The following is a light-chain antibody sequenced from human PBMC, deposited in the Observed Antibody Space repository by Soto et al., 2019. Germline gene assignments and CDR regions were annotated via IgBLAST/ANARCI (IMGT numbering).Light chain of an antibody. V-gene: IGKV3-11*01. CDR3: QQRSNWPPLT. Sequence: EIVMTQSPATLSLSPVERATLSCRASQSVSSYLAWYQQKPGQAPRLLIYDASNRATGIPARFSGSGSGTDFTLTISSLGPEDFAVYYCQQRSNWPPLTFGGGTKVDIK. J-gene: IGKJ4*01. CDR2: DAS. CDR1: QSVSSY.